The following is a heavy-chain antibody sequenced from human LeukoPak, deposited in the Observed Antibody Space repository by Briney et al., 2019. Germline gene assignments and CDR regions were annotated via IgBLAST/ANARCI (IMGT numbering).Heavy chain of an antibody. Sequence: GGSLRLSCAASGFTFSSYAMSWVRQAPGKGLEWVSAISGSGATTYYADSVKGRFTISRDNAKNSLYLQMNSLRAEDTAVYYCARGGSSDYYYSYGMDVWGQGTTVTVSS. V-gene: IGHV3-23*01. CDR1: GFTFSSYA. D-gene: IGHD3-22*01. CDR2: ISGSGATT. CDR3: ARGGSSDYYYSYGMDV. J-gene: IGHJ6*02.